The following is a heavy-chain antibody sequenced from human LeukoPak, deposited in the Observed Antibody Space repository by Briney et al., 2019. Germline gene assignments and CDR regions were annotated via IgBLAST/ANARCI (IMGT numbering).Heavy chain of an antibody. D-gene: IGHD6-19*01. CDR2: IYHSGST. Sequence: SETLSLTCAVSGGSISSSNWWSWVRQPPGKGLEWIGEIYHSGSTYYNPSLKSRVTISVDTSKNQFSLKLSSVTAADTAVYYCARGRAVAGTGWFDPWGQGTLVTVSS. J-gene: IGHJ5*02. CDR3: ARGRAVAGTGWFDP. CDR1: GGSISSSNW. V-gene: IGHV4-4*02.